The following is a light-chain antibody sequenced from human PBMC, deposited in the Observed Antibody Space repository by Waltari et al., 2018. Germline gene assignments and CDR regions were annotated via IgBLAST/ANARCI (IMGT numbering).Light chain of an antibody. CDR3: LAWDSTTGL. CDR1: KLGDAY. J-gene: IGLJ2*01. CDR2: QDT. V-gene: IGLV3-1*01. Sequence: SYELTQPPSVSVSPGQTASITCSGAKLGDAYACWYQQKPGQSPVLVIYQDTKRPSGIPERFSGSNSGNTATLTISGTQAMDEADYYCLAWDSTTGLFGGGTKLTVL.